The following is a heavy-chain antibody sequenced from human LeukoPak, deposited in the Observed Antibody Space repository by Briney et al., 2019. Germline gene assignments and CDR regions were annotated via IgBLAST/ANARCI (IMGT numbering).Heavy chain of an antibody. CDR2: INPNSGGT. CDR3: ATPPGCAYCGGDCYSFPY. CDR1: GYTFTGYY. D-gene: IGHD2-21*02. V-gene: IGHV1-2*02. Sequence: GASVKVSCKASGYTFTGYYIHWVRQAPGQGLEWMGWINPNSGGTHYAQKFQGRVTMTRDTSISTAYMELSRLRSDDTAVYYCATPPGCAYCGGDCYSFPYWGQGTLVTVSS. J-gene: IGHJ4*02.